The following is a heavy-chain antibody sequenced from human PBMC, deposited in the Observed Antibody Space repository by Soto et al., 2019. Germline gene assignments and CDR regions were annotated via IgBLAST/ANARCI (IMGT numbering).Heavy chain of an antibody. V-gene: IGHV1-18*01. CDR3: AGGFRYSSSSGSGD. CDR1: GYTFTSYG. J-gene: IGHJ4*02. Sequence: GASVKVSCKASGYTFTSYGISWVRQAPGQGREGMGWIRAYNGNTNYAQKLQRRVTMTTDTSTSTADLELRRMRTDDTAVYYCAGGFRYSSSSGSGDWGQGTLVTVSS. D-gene: IGHD6-6*01. CDR2: IRAYNGNT.